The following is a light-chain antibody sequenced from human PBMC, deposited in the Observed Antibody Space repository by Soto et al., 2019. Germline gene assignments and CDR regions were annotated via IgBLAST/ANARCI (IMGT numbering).Light chain of an antibody. Sequence: IVLTQSPSTLPLSPGERATLSCRASQSVINHDLAWYQQIPGQAPRLLIYGASNRATGIPARFSGSGSGTEFTLTISSLQSEDFAVYYCQQYNNWPLAFGQGTKV. J-gene: IGKJ1*01. CDR2: GAS. V-gene: IGKV3-15*01. CDR1: QSVINH. CDR3: QQYNNWPLA.